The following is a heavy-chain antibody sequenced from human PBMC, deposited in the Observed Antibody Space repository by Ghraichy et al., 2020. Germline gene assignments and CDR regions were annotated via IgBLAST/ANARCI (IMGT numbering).Heavy chain of an antibody. V-gene: IGHV3-74*01. Sequence: GGSLRLSCAASGFTFSSYWMHWVRQAPGKGLVWVSRINSDGSSTSYADSVKGRFTISRDNAKNTLYLQMNSLRAEDTAVYYCARAPLSYGYRSSVNWFDPWGQGTLVTVSS. CDR2: INSDGSST. CDR1: GFTFSSYW. D-gene: IGHD5-18*01. J-gene: IGHJ5*02. CDR3: ARAPLSYGYRSSVNWFDP.